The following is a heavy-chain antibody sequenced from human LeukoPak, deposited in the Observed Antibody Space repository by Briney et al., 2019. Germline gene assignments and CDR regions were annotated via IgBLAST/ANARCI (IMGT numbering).Heavy chain of an antibody. CDR1: GFTFSTYS. Sequence: GGSLRLSCVVSGFTFSTYSMNWVRQAPGKGLEWVSAISGSGASTYYADSVKGRFTISRDNSKNTLYLQMNSLRVEDTAVYYCAKDPAVANTARRFQHWGQGTLVTVTS. CDR3: AKDPAVANTARRFQH. D-gene: IGHD6-19*01. CDR2: ISGSGAST. J-gene: IGHJ1*01. V-gene: IGHV3-23*01.